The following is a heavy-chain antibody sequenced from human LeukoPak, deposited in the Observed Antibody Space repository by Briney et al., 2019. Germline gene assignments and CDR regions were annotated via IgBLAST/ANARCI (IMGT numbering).Heavy chain of an antibody. J-gene: IGHJ5*02. Sequence: ASVKVSCKASGYTFPIYAIHWVRQAPGQRLEWMGWINAGNGNTKYSQKSQGRVTITRDTSASTGYMELSSLRSEDTAVYYCARAYYDFLTGYSGNWFDPWGQGTLVTVSS. V-gene: IGHV1-3*01. D-gene: IGHD3-9*01. CDR3: ARAYYDFLTGYSGNWFDP. CDR1: GYTFPIYA. CDR2: INAGNGNT.